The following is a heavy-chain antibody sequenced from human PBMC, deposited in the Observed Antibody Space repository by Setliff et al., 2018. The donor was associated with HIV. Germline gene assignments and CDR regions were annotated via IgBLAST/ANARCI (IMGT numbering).Heavy chain of an antibody. V-gene: IGHV1-69*05. J-gene: IGHJ4*02. Sequence: EASVKVSCKASGGTFSSYAISWVRQAPGQGLEWMGGSIPMYGTSNYAQKFQGRVTITTDESTSTAYMELSRLRSDDTAVYYCARSPRYSSGWYDSYFDQWGQGTLVTVSS. CDR2: SIPMYGTS. D-gene: IGHD6-19*01. CDR3: ARSPRYSSGWYDSYFDQ. CDR1: GGTFSSYA.